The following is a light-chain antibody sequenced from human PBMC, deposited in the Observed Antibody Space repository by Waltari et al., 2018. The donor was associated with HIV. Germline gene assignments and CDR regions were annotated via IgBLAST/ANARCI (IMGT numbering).Light chain of an antibody. CDR3: AVWDDSLGGAV. V-gene: IGLV1-47*01. CDR1: GSNTATYY. J-gene: IGLJ2*01. Sequence: QSVVTQPHSASGTPGQRVTISCSGSGSNTATYYVNWYQHFPGTAPKLLLYMNDQRPSGVPVRFSGSQSGTSASLAISGLQYDDEADYYCAVWDDSLGGAVFGGGTKLTVL. CDR2: MND.